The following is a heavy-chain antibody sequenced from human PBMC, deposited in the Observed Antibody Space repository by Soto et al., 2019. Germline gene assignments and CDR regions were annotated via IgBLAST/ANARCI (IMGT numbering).Heavy chain of an antibody. CDR3: ASVRKYYYGSGSYYPIPYGMDV. CDR1: GFTFSSYS. J-gene: IGHJ6*02. V-gene: IGHV3-48*02. Sequence: PGGSLRLSCAASGFTFSSYSMNWVRQAPGKGLEWVSYISSSSSTIYNADSVKGRFTISRDNAKNSLYMQMNSLKDKDTAVYYCASVRKYYYGSGSYYPIPYGMDVWGQGTTVPVSS. CDR2: ISSSSSTI. D-gene: IGHD3-10*01.